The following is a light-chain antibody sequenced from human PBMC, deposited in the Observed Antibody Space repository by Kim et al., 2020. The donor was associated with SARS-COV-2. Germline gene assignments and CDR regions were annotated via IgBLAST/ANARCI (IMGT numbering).Light chain of an antibody. CDR3: QQYYSTPMYT. CDR2: WAS. J-gene: IGKJ2*01. Sequence: DIVMTQSPDSLAVSLGERATINCKSSHNLLYSFNNKNFLAWYQQKPGQPPKLLIHWASTRESGVPDRFSGSGSGTDFTLTINNLQPEDVAVYYCQQYYSTPMYTFGQGTKLEI. CDR1: HNLLYSFNNKNF. V-gene: IGKV4-1*01.